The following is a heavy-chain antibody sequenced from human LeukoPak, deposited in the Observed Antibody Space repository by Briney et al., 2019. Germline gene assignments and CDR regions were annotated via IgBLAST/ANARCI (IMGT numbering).Heavy chain of an antibody. CDR1: GYTFTGYY. V-gene: IGHV1-2*02. Sequence: ASVKVSCKASGYTFTGYYMHWVRQAPGQGLEWMGWINPNSGGTNYAQKFQGRDTMTRDTSISTAYMELSRLRSDDTAVYYCARDRGIAARRENWFDPWGQGTLVTVSS. CDR2: INPNSGGT. J-gene: IGHJ5*02. CDR3: ARDRGIAARRENWFDP. D-gene: IGHD6-6*01.